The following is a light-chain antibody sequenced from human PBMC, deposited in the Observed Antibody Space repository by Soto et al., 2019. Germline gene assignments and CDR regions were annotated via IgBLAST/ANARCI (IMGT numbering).Light chain of an antibody. J-gene: IGLJ3*02. V-gene: IGLV1-40*01. Sequence: QSVLTQPPSVSGAPGQTVSISCTGTSSNIGAGQDVHWYQQFPGTAPKLLIFENVNRPSGVPERFSGSKSGTSASLAITGLQAEDEAIYFCQSYDNSLSGSEVFGGGTNLTVL. CDR1: SSNIGAGQD. CDR2: ENV. CDR3: QSYDNSLSGSEV.